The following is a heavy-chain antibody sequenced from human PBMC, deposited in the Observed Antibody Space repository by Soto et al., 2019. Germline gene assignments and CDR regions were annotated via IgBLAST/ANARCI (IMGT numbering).Heavy chain of an antibody. J-gene: IGHJ2*01. CDR3: ASVGSYSADR. CDR1: GGSISTYY. V-gene: IGHV4-59*01. Sequence: QVQLQESGPGLVKPSETLSLTCTVSGGSISTYYWTWIRQAPGKGLEWLGYIYYPGNTNYNPSLQSRLPKSMATSKNQCSLMLPSVTAADTAAYSCASVGSYSADRSGRGPLVTVSA. CDR2: IYYPGNT. D-gene: IGHD2-21*01.